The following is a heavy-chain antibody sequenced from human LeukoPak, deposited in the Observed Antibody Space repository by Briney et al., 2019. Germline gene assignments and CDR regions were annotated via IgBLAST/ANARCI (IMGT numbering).Heavy chain of an antibody. CDR2: IYTSGST. V-gene: IGHV4-61*02. D-gene: IGHD3-10*01. J-gene: IGHJ4*02. CDR1: GGSISSGSYY. CDR3: ASYYFGSGSYPYFDY. Sequence: SQTLSLTCTVSGGSISSGSYYWSWIRQPAGKGLEWIGRIYTSGSTNYNPSLKSRVTMSLDTSKNQFSLKLSSVTAADTAVYFCASYYFGSGSYPYFDYWGQGTLVTVSS.